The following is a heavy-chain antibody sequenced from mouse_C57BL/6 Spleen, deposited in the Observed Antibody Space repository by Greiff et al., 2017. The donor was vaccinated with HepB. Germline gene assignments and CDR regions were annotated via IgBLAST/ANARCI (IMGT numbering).Heavy chain of an antibody. J-gene: IGHJ1*03. CDR1: GYTFTDYY. CDR2: INPNNGGT. Sequence: SGPELVKPGASVKISCKASGYTFTDYYMNWVKQSHGKSLEWIGDINPNNGGTSYNQKFKGKATLTVDKSSSTAYMELRSLTSEDSAVYYCARSVWLRRYFDVWGTGTTVTVSS. V-gene: IGHV1-26*01. D-gene: IGHD2-2*01. CDR3: ARSVWLRRYFDV.